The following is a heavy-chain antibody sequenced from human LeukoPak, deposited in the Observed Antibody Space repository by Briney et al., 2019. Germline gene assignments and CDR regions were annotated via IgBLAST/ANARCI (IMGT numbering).Heavy chain of an antibody. J-gene: IGHJ4*02. V-gene: IGHV4-39*01. D-gene: IGHD3-9*01. Sequence: SETLSLTCTVAGGSISSSSDYWGWIRQPPGKGLEWIGSIYYSGSTYYNPSLKSRVTISVDTSKNQFSLKLSSVTAADTAVYYCARSLTYYDILTGYYNEGFDYWGQGTLVTVSS. CDR1: GGSISSSSDY. CDR2: IYYSGST. CDR3: ARSLTYYDILTGYYNEGFDY.